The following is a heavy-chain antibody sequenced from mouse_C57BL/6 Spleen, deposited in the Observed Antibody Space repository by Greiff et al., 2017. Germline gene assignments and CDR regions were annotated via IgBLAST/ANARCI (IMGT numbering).Heavy chain of an antibody. Sequence: QVQLQQPGAELVRPGTSVKLSCKASGYTFTSYWMHWVKQRPGQGLEWIGVIDPSDSYTNYNQKFKGKATLTVDTSSSTAYMQLSSLTSEDSAVYYCARPFYYYGSSTGYFDYWGQGTTLTVSS. CDR1: GYTFTSYW. CDR2: IDPSDSYT. J-gene: IGHJ2*01. V-gene: IGHV1-59*01. CDR3: ARPFYYYGSSTGYFDY. D-gene: IGHD1-1*01.